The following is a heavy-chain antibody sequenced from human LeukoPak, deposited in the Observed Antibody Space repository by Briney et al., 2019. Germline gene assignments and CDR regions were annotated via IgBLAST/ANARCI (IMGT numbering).Heavy chain of an antibody. CDR3: ASDGIAVDRGIGYFDY. D-gene: IGHD6-13*01. CDR1: GFTFSSYG. Sequence: PGRSLRLSCAASGFTFSSYGMHWVRQAPGKGLEWVAVIWYDGSNKYYADSVKGRFTISRDNSENTLYLQMNSLRAEDTALYYCASDGIAVDRGIGYFDYWGQGTLVTVSS. CDR2: IWYDGSNK. V-gene: IGHV3-33*01. J-gene: IGHJ4*02.